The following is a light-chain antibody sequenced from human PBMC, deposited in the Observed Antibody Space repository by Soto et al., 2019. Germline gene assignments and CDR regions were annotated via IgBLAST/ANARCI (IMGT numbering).Light chain of an antibody. CDR2: GVS. J-gene: IGLJ2*01. Sequence: QSVLTQPASVSGSPGQSITISCTGTRSDVGGYNYVSWYQQHPGKAPKPMIYGVSDRPSGVSNRFSGSKSGNTASLTISGLQAEDEADYYCSSYTSSTTPVVFGGGTKVTVL. CDR1: RSDVGGYNY. CDR3: SSYTSSTTPVV. V-gene: IGLV2-14*01.